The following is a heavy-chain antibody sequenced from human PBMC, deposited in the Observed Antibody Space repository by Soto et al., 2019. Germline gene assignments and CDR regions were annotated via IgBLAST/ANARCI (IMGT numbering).Heavy chain of an antibody. CDR1: GYTFTGYY. J-gene: IGHJ3*02. CDR3: ARVRVVDDAFDI. V-gene: IGHV1-69*02. D-gene: IGHD2-2*01. CDR2: IIPILGIA. Sequence: GASVKVSCKASGYTFTGYYMHWVRQAPGQGLEWVGRIIPILGIANYAQKFQGRVTITADKSTSTAYMELSSLRSEDTAVYYCARVRVVDDAFDIWGQGTMVTVSS.